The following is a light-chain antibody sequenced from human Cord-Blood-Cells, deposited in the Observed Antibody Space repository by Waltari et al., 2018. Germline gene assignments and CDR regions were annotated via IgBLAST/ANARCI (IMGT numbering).Light chain of an antibody. J-gene: IGLJ2*01. CDR3: QAWDSSTVV. Sequence: SYELPQPPSVSVSPGQTASITCSGDKLGDKYACWYQQTPGQSPVLVIYQDSKRPSGIPERFSGSNSGNTATLTISGTQAMDEADYYCQAWDSSTVVFGGGTKLTVL. CDR2: QDS. V-gene: IGLV3-1*01. CDR1: KLGDKY.